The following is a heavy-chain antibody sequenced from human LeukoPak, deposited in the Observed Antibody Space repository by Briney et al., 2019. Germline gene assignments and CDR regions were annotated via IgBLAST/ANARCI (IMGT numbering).Heavy chain of an antibody. CDR3: ARYDFWSGYYPGGYFEN. Sequence: SETLSLTCTVSGGSISSYYWSWIRQPAGKGLEWIGRIYTSGSTNYNPSLKSRVTISVDTSKNQFSLKLSSVTAADSAVYYCARYDFWSGYYPGGYFENWGQGTLVTVSS. J-gene: IGHJ4*02. CDR2: IYTSGST. V-gene: IGHV4-4*07. CDR1: GGSISSYY. D-gene: IGHD3-3*01.